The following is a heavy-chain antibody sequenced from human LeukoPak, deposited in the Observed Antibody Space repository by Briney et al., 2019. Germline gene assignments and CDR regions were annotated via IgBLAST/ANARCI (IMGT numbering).Heavy chain of an antibody. CDR2: IKQDGSAK. Sequence: GGSLRLSCAASGFTFSSYWMSWVRQAPGKGLEWVANIKQDGSAKCYVDSVKGRFTISRDNAKNSLYLQMNSLRAEDTAVYYCARDDGYDILTGYYRYYYYGMDVWGQGTTVTVSS. CDR3: ARDDGYDILTGYYRYYYYGMDV. J-gene: IGHJ6*02. CDR1: GFTFSSYW. V-gene: IGHV3-7*01. D-gene: IGHD3-9*01.